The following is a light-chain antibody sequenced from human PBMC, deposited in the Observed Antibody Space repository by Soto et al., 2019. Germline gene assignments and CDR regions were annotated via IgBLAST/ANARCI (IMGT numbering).Light chain of an antibody. V-gene: IGKV1-9*01. Sequence: IQLIQSPSSLSASVGDRVTITCRASQGISSYLAWYQQKPGKAPKLLIYAASTLQSGVPSRFSGSGSGTDFTLTISSLQPEDFATYYCQQLNSHPRTFGQGTKVEIK. J-gene: IGKJ1*01. CDR3: QQLNSHPRT. CDR1: QGISSY. CDR2: AAS.